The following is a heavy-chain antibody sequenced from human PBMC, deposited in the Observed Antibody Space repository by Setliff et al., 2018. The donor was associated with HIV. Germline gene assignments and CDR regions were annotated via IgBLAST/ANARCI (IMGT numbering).Heavy chain of an antibody. J-gene: IGHJ6*03. Sequence: PSETLSLTCTLSDASYSGTNHYWGWIRQPPGKGLEWIGSIDDSGMTNYSPSLRSRVTSSVDPSKIQFSLKLSSVAAADTAVYYCVGQAFYYASGTYSHFYMDVWGKGIAVTVSS. D-gene: IGHD3-10*01. CDR3: VGQAFYYASGTYSHFYMDV. V-gene: IGHV4-39*01. CDR2: IDDSGMT. CDR1: DASYSGTNHY.